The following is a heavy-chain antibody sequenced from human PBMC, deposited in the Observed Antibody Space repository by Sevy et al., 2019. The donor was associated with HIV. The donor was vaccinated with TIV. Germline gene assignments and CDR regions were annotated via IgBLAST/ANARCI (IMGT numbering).Heavy chain of an antibody. V-gene: IGHV1-2*02. J-gene: IGHJ5*02. D-gene: IGHD2-15*01. CDR1: GYTFSGYY. CDR3: PRDPLEAPPIYIGGNWFVP. CDR2: INTNSSGT. Sequence: ASVKVSCKASGYTFSGYYLHWLRQAPGQGLEWMGWINTNSSGTNYPQKFQGRVTMTRDTSITTAYMELSGLTSDDTAVYYCPRDPLEAPPIYIGGNWFVPWGQGALVTVSS.